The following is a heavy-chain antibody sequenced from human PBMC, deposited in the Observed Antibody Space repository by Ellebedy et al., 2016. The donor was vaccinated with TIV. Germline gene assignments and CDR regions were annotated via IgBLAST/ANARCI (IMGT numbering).Heavy chain of an antibody. J-gene: IGHJ4*02. CDR1: GFSFTRYD. V-gene: IGHV3-13*01. Sequence: GGSLRLSXAASGFSFTRYDMHWVRQSAGKGLEWVSAIGAAGDTYYPDSVKGRFTISKDNAKNSLSLLMNTLSVGDTAVYYCVRGSQYDILTGHLAFDYWGQGALVTVSS. CDR2: IGAAGDT. CDR3: VRGSQYDILTGHLAFDY. D-gene: IGHD3-9*01.